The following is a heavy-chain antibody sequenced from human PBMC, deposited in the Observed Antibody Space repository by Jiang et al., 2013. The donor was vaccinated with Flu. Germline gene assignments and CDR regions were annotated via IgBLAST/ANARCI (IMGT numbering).Heavy chain of an antibody. CDR1: SYSISNNYY. Sequence: PGLVKPSETLSLTCAVSSYSISNNYYWGWIRQPPGKGLEWIGSIYHSGSTYYNPSLRSRVSISMDTSKNQFSLKVSSLTAADTAVYCATTLRTTIDYFHYWGQGTLATVSS. CDR3: ATTLRTTIDYFHY. CDR2: IYHSGST. V-gene: IGHV4-38-2*01. D-gene: IGHD4-11*01. J-gene: IGHJ4*02.